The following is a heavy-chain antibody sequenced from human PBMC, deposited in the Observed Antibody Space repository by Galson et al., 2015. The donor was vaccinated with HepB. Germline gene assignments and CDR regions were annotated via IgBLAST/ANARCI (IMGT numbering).Heavy chain of an antibody. Sequence: SLRLSCAASGFTVSNNHMSWVCQAPGKGLEWVSIIYSGGSTYYADSVKGRFTISRDNSKNALFLRMNSLRAEDAAVYYCALTAALSYYFDSWGQGTLVTVSS. CDR2: IYSGGST. D-gene: IGHD2-2*01. CDR1: GFTVSNNH. V-gene: IGHV3-53*01. J-gene: IGHJ4*02. CDR3: ALTAALSYYFDS.